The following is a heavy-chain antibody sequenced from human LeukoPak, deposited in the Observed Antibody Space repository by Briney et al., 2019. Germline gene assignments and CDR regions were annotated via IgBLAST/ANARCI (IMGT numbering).Heavy chain of an antibody. J-gene: IGHJ4*02. Sequence: SETLSLTFAVYGGSFSGYYWSWIRQPPGKGPEWIGEINHSGSTNYNPSLKSRVTISVDTSKNQFSLKLSAVTAADTAVYYCARSRRRLLLTRSCYFDYWGQGTLVTVSS. CDR1: GGSFSGYY. V-gene: IGHV4-34*01. CDR3: ARSRRRLLLTRSCYFDY. CDR2: INHSGST. D-gene: IGHD2-15*01.